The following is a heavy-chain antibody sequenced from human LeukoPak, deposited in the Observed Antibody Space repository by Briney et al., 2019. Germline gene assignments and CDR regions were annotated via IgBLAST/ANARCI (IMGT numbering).Heavy chain of an antibody. CDR3: ARDGVAGGFDY. Sequence: PSETLSLTCTVSGGSIGSYYWNWIRQPPGKGHEWIGYIHYSRSTNHNASLKSRVTISVDTSKNQFSLKLSSVTAADTAVYYCARDGVAGGFDYWGQGTLVTVSS. CDR1: GGSIGSYY. D-gene: IGHD6-19*01. CDR2: IHYSRST. V-gene: IGHV4-59*01. J-gene: IGHJ4*02.